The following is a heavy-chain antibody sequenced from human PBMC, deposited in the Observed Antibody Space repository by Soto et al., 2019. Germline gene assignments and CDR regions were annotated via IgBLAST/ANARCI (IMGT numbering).Heavy chain of an antibody. D-gene: IGHD6-19*01. Sequence: QVQLQQWGAGLLKPSETLSLTCAVYGGSFSGYYWSWIRKPPGKGLEWIGEINHSGSTNYNPSLKSRVTRSVDTSKHQFALKLSSVTAADTAVYYCARKLSSGWYVDYWGQGTPVTVSS. CDR2: INHSGST. V-gene: IGHV4-34*01. CDR1: GGSFSGYY. CDR3: ARKLSSGWYVDY. J-gene: IGHJ4*02.